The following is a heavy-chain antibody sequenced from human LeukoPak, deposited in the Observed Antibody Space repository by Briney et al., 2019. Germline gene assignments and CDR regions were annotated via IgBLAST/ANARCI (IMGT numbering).Heavy chain of an antibody. CDR1: GYTFTNYW. CDR3: ALSNEAFDSAGYFDY. Sequence: GESLKISCKGSGYTFTNYWVGWVRQMPGKGLEWMGTIYPNNSDSRYNPSFRGQVTISVDRSMTTAYLLWKSLKASDTAIYYCALSNEAFDSAGYFDYWGQGTLVTVSS. D-gene: IGHD3-22*01. CDR2: IYPNNSDS. J-gene: IGHJ4*02. V-gene: IGHV5-51*01.